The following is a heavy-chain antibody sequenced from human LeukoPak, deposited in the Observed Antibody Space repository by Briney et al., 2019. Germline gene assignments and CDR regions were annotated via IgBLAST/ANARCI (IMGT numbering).Heavy chain of an antibody. D-gene: IGHD2-21*01. CDR1: AFTVSSNS. V-gene: IGHV3-66*01. Sequence: GGSLRLSCAPSAFTVSSNSMTWIRQNPGKGLEWVSAIYYGGSTFYADSVKGRFTISRDSSKNTWNLQMDSLRAEDTAVCYCARIAKDCGGDCFADYWGQGTLVTVSS. J-gene: IGHJ4*02. CDR2: IYYGGST. CDR3: ARIAKDCGGDCFADY.